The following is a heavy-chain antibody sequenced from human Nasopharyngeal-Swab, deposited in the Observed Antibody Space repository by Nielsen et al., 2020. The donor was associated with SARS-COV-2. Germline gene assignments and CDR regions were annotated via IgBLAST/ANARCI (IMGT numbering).Heavy chain of an antibody. CDR1: GGTFSSYA. D-gene: IGHD5-18*01. CDR2: IIPIFGTA. J-gene: IGHJ6*03. CDR3: AREPDTAMVNRYYYYYLDV. Sequence: SVKVSCKASGGTFSSYAISWVRQAPGQGLEWMGGIIPIFGTANYAQKFQGRVTITADESTSTAYMELSSLRSEDTAVYYCAREPDTAMVNRYYYYYLDVWGKGTTVTVSS. V-gene: IGHV1-69*13.